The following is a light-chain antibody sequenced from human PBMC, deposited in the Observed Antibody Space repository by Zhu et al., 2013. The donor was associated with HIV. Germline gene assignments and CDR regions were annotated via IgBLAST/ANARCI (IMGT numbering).Light chain of an antibody. CDR2: AAS. J-gene: IGKJ3*01. CDR1: QGITSY. V-gene: IGKV1-9*01. Sequence: DIQLTQSPSFLSASVGDRVTLACRASQGITSYLAWYQQKPGKAPKLLIYAASTLQSGVPSRFSGSGSGTEFTLTISSLQPEDFATYYCQHVNNNAAFGPGTKVDV. CDR3: QHVNNNAA.